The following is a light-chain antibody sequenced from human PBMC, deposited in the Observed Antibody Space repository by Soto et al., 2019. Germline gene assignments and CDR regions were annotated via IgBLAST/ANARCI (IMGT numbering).Light chain of an antibody. V-gene: IGKV3-20*01. CDR3: QHYGRAPWT. CDR2: GAS. J-gene: IGKJ1*01. Sequence: EIVLTQSPGTLSLSPGERATLSCRASQSVGGNYLAWFQQKPGQTPRVLFYGASSRATGISDRFSARGSGTDFTLTISRLEPEEFAVYYCQHYGRAPWTFGQGTKVEIK. CDR1: QSVGGNY.